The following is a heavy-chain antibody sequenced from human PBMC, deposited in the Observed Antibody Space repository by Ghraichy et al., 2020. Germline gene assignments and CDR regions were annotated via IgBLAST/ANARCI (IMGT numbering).Heavy chain of an antibody. J-gene: IGHJ4*02. Sequence: LSLTCATSGFTFSNYVMNWVRQAPGKGLEWVSAISGSIGRTFYAGSVQGRFTISRDNSKNTVYLQMSALRADDTAVYYCAKDVGGDFWSGLCVYYFDYWGQGALVTVSS. V-gene: IGHV3-23*01. CDR3: AKDVGGDFWSGLCVYYFDY. D-gene: IGHD3-3*01. CDR2: ISGSIGRT. CDR1: GFTFSNYV.